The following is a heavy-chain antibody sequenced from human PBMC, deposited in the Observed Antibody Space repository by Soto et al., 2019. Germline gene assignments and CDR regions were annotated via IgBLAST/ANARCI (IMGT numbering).Heavy chain of an antibody. Sequence: SETLSLTCTVSGGSISSGDYYWSWIRQPPGKGLEWIGYIYYSGGTYYNPSLKSRVTISVDTSKNQFSLKLSSVTAADTAVYYCAGGLRYFDWLSGGYFDYWGQGTLVTVSS. CDR2: IYYSGGT. J-gene: IGHJ4*02. V-gene: IGHV4-30-4*01. CDR3: AGGLRYFDWLSGGYFDY. D-gene: IGHD3-9*01. CDR1: GGSISSGDYY.